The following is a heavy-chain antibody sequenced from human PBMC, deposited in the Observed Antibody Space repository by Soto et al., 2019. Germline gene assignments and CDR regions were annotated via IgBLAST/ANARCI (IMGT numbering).Heavy chain of an antibody. Sequence: QITLMESGPTLVKPTQTLTLTCTFSGFSLRTSGVGVGWIRQPPGKALEWLALIYWDDDKRYCPSLKNRLTIAKDTSKNQVVLTMTNMDPVDTATYFCAHRLTLNSNWNYGRFDYWGQGTLVTVSS. V-gene: IGHV2-5*02. CDR2: IYWDDDK. J-gene: IGHJ4*02. D-gene: IGHD1-7*01. CDR3: AHRLTLNSNWNYGRFDY. CDR1: GFSLRTSGVG.